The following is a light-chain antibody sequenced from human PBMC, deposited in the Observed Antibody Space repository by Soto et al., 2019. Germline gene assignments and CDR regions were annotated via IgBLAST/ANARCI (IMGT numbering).Light chain of an antibody. V-gene: IGKV1-5*01. CDR3: QQNYSATWT. CDR1: QSISSW. Sequence: DIQMTQSPSTLSASVGDRVTITCRASQSISSWLAWYQQKPGKAPKLLIYDASSLQSGVPSRFSGSGSATDFTLTISSLQPEDFATYSCQQNYSATWTFGQGTKVDI. J-gene: IGKJ1*01. CDR2: DAS.